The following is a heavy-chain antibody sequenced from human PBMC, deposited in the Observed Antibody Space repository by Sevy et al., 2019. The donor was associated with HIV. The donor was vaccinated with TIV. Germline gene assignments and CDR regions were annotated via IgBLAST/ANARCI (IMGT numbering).Heavy chain of an antibody. CDR3: AGRKVGDFWSGSIRGPWAGGPLFDY. CDR1: GFTFSSYA. D-gene: IGHD3-3*01. V-gene: IGHV3-23*01. J-gene: IGHJ4*02. CDR2: ISHSGDST. Sequence: GGSLRLSCTSSGFTFSSYAMNWVRQAPGKGLEWVSTISHSGDSTYYADSVKGRFTISRDNSENTLFLQMNSLRAEDTALYCRAGRKVGDFWSGSIRGPWAGGPLFDYWGQGTLVTVSS.